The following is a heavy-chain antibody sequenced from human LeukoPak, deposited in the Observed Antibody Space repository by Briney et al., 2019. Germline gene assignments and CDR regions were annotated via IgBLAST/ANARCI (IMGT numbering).Heavy chain of an antibody. CDR3: ARSPKGSGRAPNFDY. J-gene: IGHJ4*02. CDR2: ITSSGSTI. V-gene: IGHV3-11*04. CDR1: GFTFRNAW. Sequence: PGGSLRLSCAASGFTFRNAWMSWVRQAPGKGLEWVSYITSSGSTIYYADSVKGRFTISRDNAKNSLYLQMNSLRAEDTAFYYCARSPKGSGRAPNFDYWGQGTLVTVSS. D-gene: IGHD6-19*01.